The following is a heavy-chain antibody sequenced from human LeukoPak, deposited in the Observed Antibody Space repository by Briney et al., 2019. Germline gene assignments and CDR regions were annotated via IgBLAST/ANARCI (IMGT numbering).Heavy chain of an antibody. D-gene: IGHD3-22*01. J-gene: IGHJ4*02. CDR1: GDSISSSY. CDR2: VHYTGKT. Sequence: SETLSLTCIVSGDSISSSYWSWIRQPPGKRREWVGYVHYTGKTNYNPSFNNRATISVDMSKNQFSLTLTSVTVADTAMYYCARGYYDRSGSSNPFDSWGQGTLITVSA. CDR3: ARGYYDRSGSSNPFDS. V-gene: IGHV4-59*01.